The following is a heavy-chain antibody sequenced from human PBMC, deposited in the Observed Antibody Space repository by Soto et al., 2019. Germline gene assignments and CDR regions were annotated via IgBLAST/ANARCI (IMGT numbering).Heavy chain of an antibody. CDR1: GGSISSGDYY. J-gene: IGHJ6*02. CDR3: ARDVTAIVPAAAGGANYYYGMDV. CDR2: IYYSGST. D-gene: IGHD2-2*01. Sequence: QVQLQESGPGLVKPSQTLSLTCTVSGGSISSGDYYWSWIRQPPGKGLAWIGYIYYSGSTYYNPSLKSRVTITGATSKNQFSRNLSSVTSADTAVYYCARDVTAIVPAAAGGANYYYGMDVWGQGTTVTVSS. V-gene: IGHV4-30-4*01.